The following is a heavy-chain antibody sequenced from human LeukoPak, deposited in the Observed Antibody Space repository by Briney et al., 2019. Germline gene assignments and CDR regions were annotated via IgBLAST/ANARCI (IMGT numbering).Heavy chain of an antibody. CDR2: IYYSGST. D-gene: IGHD3-10*01. J-gene: IGHJ4*02. V-gene: IGHV4-59*08. CDR3: ARRKTGLLWFGEPFFDY. CDR1: GGSISSYY. Sequence: SETLSLTCTVSGGSISSYYWSWIRQPPGKGLERIGYIYYSGSTNYNPSLKSRVTISVDTSKNQFSLKLSSVTAADTAVYYCARRKTGLLWFGEPFFDYWGQGTLVTVSS.